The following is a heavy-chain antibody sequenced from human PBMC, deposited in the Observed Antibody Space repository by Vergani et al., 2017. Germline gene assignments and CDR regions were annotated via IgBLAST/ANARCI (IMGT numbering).Heavy chain of an antibody. CDR3: ARVAYYYDSSGYPGAFDI. D-gene: IGHD3-22*01. V-gene: IGHV1-69*01. Sequence: QVQLVQSGAEVKKPGSSVKVSCKASGGTFSSYDISWVRQAPGQGLEWMGGIIPIFGTANYVRKFQGRVTITADESTSTAYMELSRLRSEDTAVCSCARVAYYYDSSGYPGAFDIWGQGTMVTVSS. CDR1: GGTFSSYD. CDR2: IIPIFGTA. J-gene: IGHJ3*02.